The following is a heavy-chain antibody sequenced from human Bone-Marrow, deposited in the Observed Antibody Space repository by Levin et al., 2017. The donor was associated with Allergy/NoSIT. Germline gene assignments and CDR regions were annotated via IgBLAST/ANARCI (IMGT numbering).Heavy chain of an antibody. V-gene: IGHV3-9*01. CDR3: ARSPVGGYYLSNIDY. J-gene: IGHJ4*02. Sequence: PGGSLRLSCAVSGFTFDDHAMHWVRQAPGKGLEWVAGINWNSNSIGYADSVKGRFTISRDNAKNSLNLQMNSLRAEDTAFYYCARSPVGGYYLSNIDYWGQGTLVTVSS. CDR2: INWNSNSI. D-gene: IGHD3-22*01. CDR1: GFTFDDHA.